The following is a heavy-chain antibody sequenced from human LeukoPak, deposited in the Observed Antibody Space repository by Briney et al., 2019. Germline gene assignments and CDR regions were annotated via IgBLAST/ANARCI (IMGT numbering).Heavy chain of an antibody. V-gene: IGHV3-74*01. CDR1: GFTFSSYW. Sequence: QPGGSLRLSCAASGFTFSSYWMHLVRQAPGEGLVWVSRINTDGSSTNYADSVKGRFTISRDNAKNTLYLQMNSLRAEDTAVYYCARDLMGAPGYWGQGTLVTVSS. D-gene: IGHD1-26*01. CDR2: INTDGSST. CDR3: ARDLMGAPGY. J-gene: IGHJ4*02.